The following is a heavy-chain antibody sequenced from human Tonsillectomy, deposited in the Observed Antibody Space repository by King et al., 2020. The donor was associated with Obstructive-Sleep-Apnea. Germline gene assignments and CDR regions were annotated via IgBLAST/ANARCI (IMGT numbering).Heavy chain of an antibody. CDR2: IYDSGSA. CDR1: GGSISNYY. V-gene: IGHV4-59*01. Sequence: VQLQESGPGLVKPSETLSLTCTVSGGSISNYYWNWIRQPPGKGLEWIGYIYDSGSANYNPSLKSRVTISVDTSKNQFSLKLTSVTAADTAVYYCAGGVYGAYGPWSYWYFDLWGRGTLVTVSS. J-gene: IGHJ2*01. D-gene: IGHD4-17*01. CDR3: AGGVYGAYGPWSYWYFDL.